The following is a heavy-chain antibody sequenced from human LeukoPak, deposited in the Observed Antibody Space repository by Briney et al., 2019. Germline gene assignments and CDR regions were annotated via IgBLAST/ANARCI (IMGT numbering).Heavy chain of an antibody. CDR3: ARDSGYGGYYSLLDY. J-gene: IGHJ4*02. CDR1: GFTFSDYY. Sequence: GGSLRLFCAASGFTFSDYYMSWIRQAPGKGLEWVSYISSSASTIYYADSVKGRFTISRDNAKNSLYLQMNSLRAEDTAVYYCARDSGYGGYYSLLDYWGQGTLVTVSS. D-gene: IGHD3-22*01. V-gene: IGHV3-11*01. CDR2: ISSSASTI.